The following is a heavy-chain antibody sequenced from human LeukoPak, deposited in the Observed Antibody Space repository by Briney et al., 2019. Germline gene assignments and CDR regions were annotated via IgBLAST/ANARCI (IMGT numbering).Heavy chain of an antibody. D-gene: IGHD4-11*01. V-gene: IGHV4-61*02. CDR3: AREVDSMNYYDYYYLDV. J-gene: IGHJ6*03. CDR2: IYTSGST. CDR1: GGSISSASYY. Sequence: SETLSLTCTVSGGSISSASYYWSWIRQPAGMGPEWIGRIYTSGSTNYNPSLKSRVTISVDTSKNQFSLKLSSVTAADTAVYYCAREVDSMNYYDYYYLDVWGKGTTVTVSS.